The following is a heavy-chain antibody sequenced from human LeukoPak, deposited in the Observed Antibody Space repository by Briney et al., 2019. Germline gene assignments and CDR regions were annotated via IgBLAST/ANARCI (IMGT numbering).Heavy chain of an antibody. Sequence: PGGSLRLSCAASGFTFSSYEMNWVRQAPGQGLEWVSYISSSGSTIYYADSMKGRFTISRDNAKNSLYLQMNSLRAEDTAIYYCARVVAAPPTYNWFDPWGQGTLVTVSS. J-gene: IGHJ5*02. CDR2: ISSSGSTI. D-gene: IGHD2-15*01. CDR3: ARVVAAPPTYNWFDP. CDR1: GFTFSSYE. V-gene: IGHV3-48*03.